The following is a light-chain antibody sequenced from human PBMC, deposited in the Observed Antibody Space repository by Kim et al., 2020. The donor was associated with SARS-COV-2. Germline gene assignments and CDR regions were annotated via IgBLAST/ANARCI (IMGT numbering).Light chain of an antibody. CDR1: SSNIGSNP. CDR2: NNN. V-gene: IGLV1-44*01. J-gene: IGLJ3*02. CDR3: AAWDRSLTVWV. Sequence: QSVLTQPPSVSGTPGQRVTISCSGSSSNIGSNPVNWYQQLPGTAPKLLVYNNNQRPSGIPDRFSDSKSGTSASLALTGLQSEDEADYYCAAWDRSLTVWVFGGGTQLTVL.